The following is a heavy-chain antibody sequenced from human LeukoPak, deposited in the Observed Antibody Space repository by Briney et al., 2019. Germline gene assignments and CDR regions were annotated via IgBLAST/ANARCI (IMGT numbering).Heavy chain of an antibody. CDR3: ARSGTGSYHSTFDY. V-gene: IGHV4-39*01. D-gene: IGHD1-7*01. Sequence: SETLSLTCTVSGGSISSSSYYWGWIRQPPGKGLEWIGSLYYSGNTYYNPSLTSRVTISVDTSKNQFSLKLSSVTAADTAVYCCARSGTGSYHSTFDYWGQGALVTVSS. CDR1: GGSISSSSYY. CDR2: LYYSGNT. J-gene: IGHJ4*02.